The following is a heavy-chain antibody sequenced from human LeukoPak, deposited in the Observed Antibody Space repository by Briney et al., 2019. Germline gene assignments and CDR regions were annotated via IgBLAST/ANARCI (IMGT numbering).Heavy chain of an antibody. CDR3: ARENTKVFSITMIAPPYNWFDP. CDR2: INHSGST. Sequence: PSETLSLTCTVSGVSISSSNSYWGWIRQPPGKGLEWIGEINHSGSTNYNPSLKSRVTISVDTSKNQFSLKLSSVTAADTAVYYCARENTKVFSITMIAPPYNWFDPWGQGTLVTVSS. V-gene: IGHV4-39*07. J-gene: IGHJ5*02. CDR1: GVSISSSNSY. D-gene: IGHD3-22*01.